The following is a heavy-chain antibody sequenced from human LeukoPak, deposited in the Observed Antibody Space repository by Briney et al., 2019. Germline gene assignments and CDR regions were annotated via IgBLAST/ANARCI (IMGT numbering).Heavy chain of an antibody. Sequence: GGSLRLSCAASGFTFSSYSMNWVRQAPGKGLEWVSYISSSSSTIYYADSVKGRFTISRDNAKNSLYLQMNSLRAEDTAVYYCARDRVAAAKHDAFDIWGQGTMVTVSS. CDR2: ISSSSSTI. V-gene: IGHV3-48*04. D-gene: IGHD6-13*01. CDR1: GFTFSSYS. J-gene: IGHJ3*02. CDR3: ARDRVAAAKHDAFDI.